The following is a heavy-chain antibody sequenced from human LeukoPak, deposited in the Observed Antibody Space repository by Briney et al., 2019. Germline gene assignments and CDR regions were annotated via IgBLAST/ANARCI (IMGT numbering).Heavy chain of an antibody. CDR1: GFTVSSNY. Sequence: GGSLRLSCAASGFTVSSNYMSWVRQAPGKGLEWVSIIYSGGSTYYADAVKGRLTISRDNSKNTLYLHMNRLRVEDTAVYYCARAPESSGYYYIWDYWGQGTLVTVSS. D-gene: IGHD3-22*01. CDR3: ARAPESSGYYYIWDY. J-gene: IGHJ4*02. V-gene: IGHV3-53*01. CDR2: IYSGGST.